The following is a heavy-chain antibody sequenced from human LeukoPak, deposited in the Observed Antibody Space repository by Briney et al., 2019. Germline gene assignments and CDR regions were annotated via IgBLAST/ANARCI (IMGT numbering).Heavy chain of an antibody. CDR2: ISFDETHQ. CDR1: GFNFAQSS. CDR3: ARRKLTFYAR. V-gene: IGHV3-30*04. J-gene: IGHJ4*02. Sequence: PGRSLRLSCAASGFNFAQSSMHWVRQAPGKGLEWLAVISFDETHQNYAESVKGRFTISRDNSKNTLDLQMNSLRGDDTAVYYCARRKLTFYARWGQGTLVTVSS. D-gene: IGHD2/OR15-2a*01.